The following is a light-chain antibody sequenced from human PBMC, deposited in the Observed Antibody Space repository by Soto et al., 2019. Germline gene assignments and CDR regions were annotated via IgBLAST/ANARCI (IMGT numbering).Light chain of an antibody. CDR2: GAS. V-gene: IGKV3-20*01. J-gene: IGKJ5*01. Sequence: EIVLTQSPGTLALSPGERATLSCRASHSVSSSYLARYQQKPGQAPRLLIYGASSRATGIPDRFCGRGSGTDFTLPISRLEPEDFAVYYCQQYGSSRITFGQGTRLE. CDR1: HSVSSSY. CDR3: QQYGSSRIT.